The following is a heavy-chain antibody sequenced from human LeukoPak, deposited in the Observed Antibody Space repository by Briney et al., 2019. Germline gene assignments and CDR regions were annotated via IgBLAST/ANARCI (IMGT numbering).Heavy chain of an antibody. CDR3: ARDRCEGYCTSFDS. V-gene: IGHV4-4*07. Sequence: PSESLSLTCTVSGGSVNNYYWSWIRRPAGKGLEWIGRIHSSGITNYNPSLKSRVSISVDKSKNQFSLKLISVTAADTAVYYCARDRCEGYCTSFDSWGQGTLVTVSS. D-gene: IGHD2-8*01. CDR2: IHSSGIT. CDR1: GGSVNNYY. J-gene: IGHJ5*01.